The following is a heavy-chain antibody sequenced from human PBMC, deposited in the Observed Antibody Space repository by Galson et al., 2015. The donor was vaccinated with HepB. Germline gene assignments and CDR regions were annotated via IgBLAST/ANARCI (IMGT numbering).Heavy chain of an antibody. V-gene: IGHV1-69*13. D-gene: IGHD4-23*01. CDR2: IIPIFGTA. CDR1: GGTFSSYA. J-gene: IGHJ6*02. Sequence: SVKVSCKASGGTFSSYAISWVRQAPGQGLEWMGGIIPIFGTANYAQKFQGRVTITADESTSTAYMELSSLRSEDTAVYYCARCALPYGGNGFYYYYGMDVWGQGTTVTVSS. CDR3: ARCALPYGGNGFYYYYGMDV.